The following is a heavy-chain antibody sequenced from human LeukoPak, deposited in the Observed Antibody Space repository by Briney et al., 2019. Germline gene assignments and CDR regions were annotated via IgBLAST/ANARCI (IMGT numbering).Heavy chain of an antibody. CDR3: ARGDQGYCSSTSCSRGAFDI. Sequence: KPSETLSLTCTVSNDSISSYFWSWIRQIPGKGLEWIGYIYHSGSTYYNPSLKSRVTISVDRSKNQFSLKLSSVTAADTAVYYCARGDQGYCSSTSCSRGAFDIWGQGTMVTVSS. D-gene: IGHD2-2*01. CDR2: IYHSGST. V-gene: IGHV4-59*12. CDR1: NDSISSYF. J-gene: IGHJ3*02.